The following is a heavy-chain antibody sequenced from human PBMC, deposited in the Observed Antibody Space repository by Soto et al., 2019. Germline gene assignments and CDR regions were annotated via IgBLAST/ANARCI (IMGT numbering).Heavy chain of an antibody. J-gene: IGHJ3*02. CDR1: GYTLTELS. CDR2: FDPEDGET. CDR3: AKVWLVHEGAFDI. Sequence: ASVKVSCKVSGYTLTELSMHWVRQAPGKGLEWMAGFDPEDGETICAHKFQVRVTMTEDTSTDTAYMELSSLRSEATAVYYCAKVWLVHEGAFDIWREGTMVTVSS. D-gene: IGHD6-19*01. V-gene: IGHV1-24*01.